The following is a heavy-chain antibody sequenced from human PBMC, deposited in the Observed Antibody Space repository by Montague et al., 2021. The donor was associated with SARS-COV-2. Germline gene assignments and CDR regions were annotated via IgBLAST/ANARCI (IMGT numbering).Heavy chain of an antibody. Sequence: SETLSLTCAVYGGSFSGYYWSWIRQPPGKGLEWIGEINHRGITNYNPSLKSRVTISVDTSKNQFSLKLSSVTAADTAVYYCARVRAVPAAMRIFSLGRSYYGMDVWGQGTTVTVSS. J-gene: IGHJ6*02. CDR1: GGSFSGYY. CDR3: ARVRAVPAAMRIFSLGRSYYGMDV. D-gene: IGHD2-2*01. CDR2: INHRGIT. V-gene: IGHV4-34*01.